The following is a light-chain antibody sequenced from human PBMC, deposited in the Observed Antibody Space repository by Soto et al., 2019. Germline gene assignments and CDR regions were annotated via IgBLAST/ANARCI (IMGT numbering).Light chain of an antibody. CDR1: SSNTGAGYD. CDR3: QSYDSSLSGPV. J-gene: IGLJ1*01. V-gene: IGLV1-40*01. CDR2: GNN. Sequence: QSVLTQPPSLSAAPGQTVTISCTGSSSNTGAGYDVHWYQHLPGTAPKLLVSGNNNRPSGVPDRISGSKSGTSASLAITGLQADDEADYYCQSYDSSLSGPVFGTGTKVTVL.